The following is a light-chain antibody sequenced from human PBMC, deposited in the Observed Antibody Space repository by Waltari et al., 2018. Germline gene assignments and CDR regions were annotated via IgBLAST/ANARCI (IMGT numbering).Light chain of an antibody. Sequence: DIVMTQSPDSLAGSLGERATITCKSSQNILYSSNSKNYLAWYQHKPGQPPKLLIYWASTRESGVPDRFSGSGSETDFTLTISSLQAEDVAVYYCQQYYSIPYTFGQGTKLEIK. CDR2: WAS. V-gene: IGKV4-1*01. CDR1: QNILYSSNSKNY. CDR3: QQYYSIPYT. J-gene: IGKJ2*01.